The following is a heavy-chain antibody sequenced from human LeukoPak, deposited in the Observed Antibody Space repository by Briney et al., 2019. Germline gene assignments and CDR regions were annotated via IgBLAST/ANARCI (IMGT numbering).Heavy chain of an antibody. CDR3: ARDEYSSSRKDY. D-gene: IGHD6-6*01. J-gene: IGHJ4*02. CDR1: GFTFSSYS. CDR2: ISSGSSYI. Sequence: GGSLRLSCAASGFTFSSYSMNWVRQAPGKGLEWVSSISSGSSYIYYADSVKGRFTISRDNAKNSLYLQMNSLRAEDTAVYYCARDEYSSSRKDYWGQGTLVTVSS. V-gene: IGHV3-21*01.